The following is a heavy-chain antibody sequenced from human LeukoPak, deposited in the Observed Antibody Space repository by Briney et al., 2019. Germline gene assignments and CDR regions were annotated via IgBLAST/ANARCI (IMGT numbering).Heavy chain of an antibody. V-gene: IGHV1-46*01. J-gene: IGHJ6*04. D-gene: IGHD3-10*01. Sequence: ASVKVSCKASGYTFTSYYMHWVRQAPGQGLEWMGIINPSGGSTSYAQKFQGRVTMTRDTSTSTVYMELSSLRSEDTAVYYCARAPRGRGSYSNGRNVGGKGPRFTVPS. CDR2: INPSGGST. CDR3: ARAPRGRGSYSNGRNV. CDR1: GYTFTSYY.